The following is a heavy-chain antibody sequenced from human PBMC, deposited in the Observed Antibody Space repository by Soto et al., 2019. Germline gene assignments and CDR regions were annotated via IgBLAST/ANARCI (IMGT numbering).Heavy chain of an antibody. V-gene: IGHV1-46*01. J-gene: IGHJ4*02. CDR1: GYTFTSYY. CDR3: ARGGGSGYDLGYYFDY. CDR2: INPSGGST. Sequence: QVQLVQSGAEVKKPGASVKVSCKASGYTFTSYYMHWVRQAPGQGLEWMGIINPSGGSTSYAQKFQGRDTMTRDTSTSTVYMELSSLRSEDTAVYYCARGGGSGYDLGYYFDYWGQGTLVTVSS. D-gene: IGHD5-12*01.